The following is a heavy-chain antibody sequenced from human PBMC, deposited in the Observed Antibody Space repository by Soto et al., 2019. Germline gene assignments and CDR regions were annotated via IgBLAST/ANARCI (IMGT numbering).Heavy chain of an antibody. CDR1: GFTFSGSA. V-gene: IGHV3-73*01. CDR2: IRSKANSYAT. CDR3: TSYCSGGSCYFVY. J-gene: IGHJ4*02. D-gene: IGHD2-15*01. Sequence: GGSLRLSCATSGFTFSGSAMHWVRQASGKGLEWVGRIRSKANSYATAYAASVKGRFTISRDDSKNTAYLQMNSLKTEDTAVYYCTSYCSGGSCYFVYWGQGTLVTVSS.